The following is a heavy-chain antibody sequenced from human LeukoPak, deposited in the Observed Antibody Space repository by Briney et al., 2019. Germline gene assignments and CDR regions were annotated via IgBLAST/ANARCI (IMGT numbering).Heavy chain of an antibody. V-gene: IGHV3-30*02. Sequence: GGSLRLSCAASGFTFSSYGMHWVRQAPGKGLEWVAFIRYDGSNKYYADSVKGRFTISRDNSKNTLYLQMNSMRAEDTAVYYCAKDGSGFWSGYYYWATHRTAFDIWGQGTMVTVSS. J-gene: IGHJ3*02. D-gene: IGHD3-3*01. CDR1: GFTFSSYG. CDR3: AKDGSGFWSGYYYWATHRTAFDI. CDR2: IRYDGSNK.